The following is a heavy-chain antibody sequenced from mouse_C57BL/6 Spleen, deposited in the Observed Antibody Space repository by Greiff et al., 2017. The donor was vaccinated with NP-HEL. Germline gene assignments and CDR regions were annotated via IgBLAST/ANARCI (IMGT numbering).Heavy chain of an antibody. CDR1: GFTFSDYG. J-gene: IGHJ4*01. CDR2: ISSGSSTI. CDR3: ARDGYDDYYAMDY. V-gene: IGHV5-17*01. Sequence: EVQRVESGGGLVKPGGSLKLSCAASGFTFSDYGMHWVRQAPEKGLEWVAYISSGSSTIYYADTVKGRFTISRDNAKNTLFLQMTSLRSEDTAMYYCARDGYDDYYAMDYWGQGTSVTVSS. D-gene: IGHD2-2*01.